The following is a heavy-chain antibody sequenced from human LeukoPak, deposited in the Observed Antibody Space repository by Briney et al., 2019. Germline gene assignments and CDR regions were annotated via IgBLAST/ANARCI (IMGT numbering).Heavy chain of an antibody. D-gene: IGHD4-23*01. V-gene: IGHV4-61*01. CDR1: GYSISNGYY. Sequence: SETLSLTCTVSGYSISNGYYWSWIRQPPGKGLEWIGYIFYTGSTNYNPSLKSRVTISVLTSKNRFSLKLSSVTAADTAVYYCATLTGGDDAFDIWGQGTMVTVSS. J-gene: IGHJ3*02. CDR2: IFYTGST. CDR3: ATLTGGDDAFDI.